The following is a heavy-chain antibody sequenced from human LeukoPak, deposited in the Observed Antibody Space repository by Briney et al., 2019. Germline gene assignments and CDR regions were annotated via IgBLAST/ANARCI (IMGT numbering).Heavy chain of an antibody. CDR3: ARVRGDYKSSYWFDP. Sequence: SETLSLTCTVSGGSISSYYWSWIRQPPGKGLEWSGYIYYSGSTNYNPSLKSRVTISLDTSKNQFSLELSSVTAADTAVYYCARVRGDYKSSYWFDPWGQGTLVTVSS. D-gene: IGHD4-17*01. CDR2: IYYSGST. J-gene: IGHJ5*02. CDR1: GGSISSYY. V-gene: IGHV4-59*01.